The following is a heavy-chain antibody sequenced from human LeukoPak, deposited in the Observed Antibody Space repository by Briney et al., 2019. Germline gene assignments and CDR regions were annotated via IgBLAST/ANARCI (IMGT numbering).Heavy chain of an antibody. Sequence: ASVKVSFKASGYTFTGYYMHWVRQAPGQGLEWMGWINPNSGGTNYAQKFQGRVTMTRDTSISTAYMELSRLRSDDTAVYYCARDLPEVGATRTSLGYWGQGTLVTVSS. CDR2: INPNSGGT. J-gene: IGHJ4*02. V-gene: IGHV1-2*02. CDR3: ARDLPEVGATRTSLGY. CDR1: GYTFTGYY. D-gene: IGHD1-26*01.